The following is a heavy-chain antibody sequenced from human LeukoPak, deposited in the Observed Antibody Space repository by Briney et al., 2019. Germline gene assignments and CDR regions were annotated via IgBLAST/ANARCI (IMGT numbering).Heavy chain of an antibody. CDR2: IRSSSSYI. J-gene: IGHJ3*02. CDR3: ASSGGIAKSHAFDI. Sequence: GGSLRLSCAASGFTFSSYSMNWVRQAPGKGLEWVSSIRSSSSYIYYADSVKGRFTISRDNAKNSLYLQMNSLRAEDTAVYYCASSGGIAKSHAFDIWGQGTMVTVSS. D-gene: IGHD6-13*01. CDR1: GFTFSSYS. V-gene: IGHV3-21*01.